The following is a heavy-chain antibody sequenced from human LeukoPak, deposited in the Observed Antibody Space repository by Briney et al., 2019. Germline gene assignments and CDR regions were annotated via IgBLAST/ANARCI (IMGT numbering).Heavy chain of an antibody. CDR1: GYTFTSYG. V-gene: IGHV1-18*01. Sequence: VPVTATCTASGYTFTSYGISWVRQSPGQGLEWMGWISAYNDNTNYAQKLQGRVTMTSDTSTSTAYMELRSLRSDDTAVYYCARVHYDILTGYSYFDYWGQGAL. CDR3: ARVHYDILTGYSYFDY. CDR2: ISAYNDNT. D-gene: IGHD3-9*01. J-gene: IGHJ4*02.